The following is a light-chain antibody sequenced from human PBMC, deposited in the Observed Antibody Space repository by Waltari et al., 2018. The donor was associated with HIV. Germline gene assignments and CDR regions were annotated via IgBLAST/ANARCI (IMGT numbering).Light chain of an antibody. Sequence: QSVMTQPPSASGTPGQGVTISCSVSKSNIGDNYVYWYQQLPGKAPKPLIETNNQRPAGVPDRFSGSKSGTSASLAIRGLRSDEEADYDCATWDDSLNGWAFGGGTELTVL. CDR3: ATWDDSLNGWA. CDR1: KSNIGDNY. CDR2: TNN. V-gene: IGLV1-47*01. J-gene: IGLJ3*02.